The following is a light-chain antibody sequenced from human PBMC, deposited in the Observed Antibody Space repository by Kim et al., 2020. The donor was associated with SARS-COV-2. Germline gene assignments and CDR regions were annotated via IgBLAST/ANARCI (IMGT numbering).Light chain of an antibody. CDR3: QQYNSYSGT. Sequence: GDRVTITCRASQSISSWLAWYQQKPGKAPKLLIDDASSLESGVPSRFSGSGSGTEFTLTISSLQPDDFATYYCQQYNSYSGTFGQGTKVDIK. V-gene: IGKV1-5*01. CDR2: DAS. J-gene: IGKJ1*01. CDR1: QSISSW.